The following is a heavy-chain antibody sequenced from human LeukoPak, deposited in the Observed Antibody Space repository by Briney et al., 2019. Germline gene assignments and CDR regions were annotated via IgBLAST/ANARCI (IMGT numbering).Heavy chain of an antibody. D-gene: IGHD1-26*01. CDR1: GGTFSSYA. V-gene: IGHV1-69*05. Sequence: ASVKVSCKASGGTFSSYAISWVRQAPGQGREWMGRIIPIFGTANYAQKFQGRVTITTDEATSTAYMELSSLRSEDTAVYYCAREGIVGATTLGYWGQGTLVTVSS. J-gene: IGHJ4*02. CDR3: AREGIVGATTLGY. CDR2: IIPIFGTA.